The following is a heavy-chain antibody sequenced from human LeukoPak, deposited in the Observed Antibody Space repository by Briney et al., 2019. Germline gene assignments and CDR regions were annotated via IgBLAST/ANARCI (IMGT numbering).Heavy chain of an antibody. V-gene: IGHV3-48*01. CDR2: ISSSSSTI. D-gene: IGHD6-19*01. J-gene: IGHJ4*02. CDR1: GFTFSSYS. CDR3: AIRPLSGWLDY. Sequence: GGSLRLSCAASGFTFSSYSMNWVRQAPGKGLEWVSYISSSSSTIYYADSVKGRFTISRDNAKNSLYLQMNSLRAEDTAVYYCAIRPLSGWLDYWGQGTLVPVSS.